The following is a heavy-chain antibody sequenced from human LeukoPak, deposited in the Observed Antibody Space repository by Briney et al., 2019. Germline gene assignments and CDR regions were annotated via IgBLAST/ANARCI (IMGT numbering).Heavy chain of an antibody. V-gene: IGHV4-59*01. CDR2: IYYSGST. CDR3: ARACGYSGYGIDY. D-gene: IGHD5-12*01. J-gene: IGHJ4*02. CDR1: GGSISSYY. Sequence: PSETLSLTCTVSGGSISSYYWSWIRQPPGKGLEWIGYIYYSGSTNYNPSLKSRVTISVDTSKNQFSLKLSSVTAADTAVYYCARACGYSGYGIDYWGQGTLVTVSS.